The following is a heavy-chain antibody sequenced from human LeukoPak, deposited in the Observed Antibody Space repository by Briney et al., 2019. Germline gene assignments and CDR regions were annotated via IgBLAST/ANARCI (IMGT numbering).Heavy chain of an antibody. CDR1: GGSISSYY. J-gene: IGHJ4*02. V-gene: IGHV4-59*01. Sequence: PSETLSLTCTVSGGSISSYYWSWIRQPPGKGQEWIGYIYYSGSTNYNPSLKSRVTISVDTSKNQFSLKLSSVTAADTAVYYCARGLAGAFFDYWGQGTLVTVSS. CDR2: IYYSGST. D-gene: IGHD1-26*01. CDR3: ARGLAGAFFDY.